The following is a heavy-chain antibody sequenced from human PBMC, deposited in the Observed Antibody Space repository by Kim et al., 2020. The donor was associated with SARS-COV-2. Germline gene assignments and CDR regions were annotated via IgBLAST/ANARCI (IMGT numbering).Heavy chain of an antibody. Sequence: GGSLRLSCAASGFTFSTYGMHWVRQAPGKGLEWVAVISYDGSNKYYTDSVKGRFTISRDNSKNTLYLQMNSLRAEDTAVYYCAKHHDYGDSNWFDHWGQGTLVTVSS. V-gene: IGHV3-30*18. CDR2: ISYDGSNK. D-gene: IGHD4-17*01. CDR1: GFTFSTYG. J-gene: IGHJ5*02. CDR3: AKHHDYGDSNWFDH.